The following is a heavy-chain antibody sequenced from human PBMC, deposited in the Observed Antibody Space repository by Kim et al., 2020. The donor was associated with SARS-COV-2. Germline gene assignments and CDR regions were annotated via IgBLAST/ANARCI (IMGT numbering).Heavy chain of an antibody. CDR1: GYSFTSYW. CDR2: IYPGDSDT. D-gene: IGHD6-6*01. Sequence: GESLKISCKGSGYSFTSYWIGWVRQMPGEGLEWMGIIYPGDSDTRYSPSFQGQVTISADKSISTAYLQWSSLKASDTAMYYCARYHASHSIAPSYYFDYWGQGTLVTVSS. J-gene: IGHJ4*02. V-gene: IGHV5-51*01. CDR3: ARYHASHSIAPSYYFDY.